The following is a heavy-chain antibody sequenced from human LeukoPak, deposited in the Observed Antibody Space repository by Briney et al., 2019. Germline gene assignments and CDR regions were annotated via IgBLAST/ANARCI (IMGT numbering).Heavy chain of an antibody. D-gene: IGHD4-17*01. J-gene: IGHJ5*02. Sequence: SETLSLTCTVSGGSISSSSYYWGWIRQPPGKGLEWIGSIYYSGSTYYNPSLKSRVTISVDTSKNQFSLKLSSVTAADTAVYYCARGVLDYGVIGRWFDPWGQGTLVTVSS. CDR1: GGSISSSSYY. CDR3: ARGVLDYGVIGRWFDP. V-gene: IGHV4-39*01. CDR2: IYYSGST.